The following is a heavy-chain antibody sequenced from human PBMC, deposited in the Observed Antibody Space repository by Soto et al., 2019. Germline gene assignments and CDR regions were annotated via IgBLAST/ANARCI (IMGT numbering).Heavy chain of an antibody. D-gene: IGHD1-26*01. CDR3: ARGYSIALGATWASVNWFDP. J-gene: IGHJ5*02. Sequence: SETLSLTCTVSVGSMSNYYWRWIRQPPGKGLEGSGDIYHIGSTKYNPSLKSRVTLSVDTSRHQLSLNLTSLTAADTAVYYCARGYSIALGATWASVNWFDPWGQGTLVT. V-gene: IGHV4-59*01. CDR2: IYHIGST. CDR1: VGSMSNYY.